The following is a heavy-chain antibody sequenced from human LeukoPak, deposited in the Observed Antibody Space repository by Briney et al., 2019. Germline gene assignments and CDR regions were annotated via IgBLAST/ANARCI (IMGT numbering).Heavy chain of an antibody. Sequence: PRGSLRLSCAATGFTFNIHWMTWVRQAPGKGLEWVANIKQNGTDTSYVDSVKGRFSISRDNAKNSVYLQMNSLRVEDTAVYYCADPGAGFWGQGTLVTVSS. CDR1: GFTFNIHW. D-gene: IGHD4-17*01. CDR3: ADPGAGF. J-gene: IGHJ4*02. V-gene: IGHV3-7*01. CDR2: IKQNGTDT.